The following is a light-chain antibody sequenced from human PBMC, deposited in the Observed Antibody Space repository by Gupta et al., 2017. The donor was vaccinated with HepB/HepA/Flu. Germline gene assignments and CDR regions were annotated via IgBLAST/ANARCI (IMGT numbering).Light chain of an antibody. V-gene: IGLV5-45*02. J-gene: IGLJ3*02. Sequence: QAVLTQPSSLSASPGASASLTCTFRSGINVGSYRIFWYQQKPGSPLQYLLRYMSDSDKQQGSGVPSRFSGSKDTSANAGILLISGIQSDDEADYYGMIWLTSAWVFGGGTKLTVL. CDR1: SGINVGSYR. CDR2: YMSDSDK. CDR3: MIWLTSAWV.